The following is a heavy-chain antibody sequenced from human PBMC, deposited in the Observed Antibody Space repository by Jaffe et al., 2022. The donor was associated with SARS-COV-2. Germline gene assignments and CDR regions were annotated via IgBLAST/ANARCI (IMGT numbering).Heavy chain of an antibody. J-gene: IGHJ5*02. CDR3: ARRRAWERLGGGDWFDP. Sequence: QLQLQESGPGLVKPSETLSLTCTVSSDSISSSNYFWDWIRQPPGKGLEWIGSIPYSGITYYNPSLKSRVTMSVDTSKNQVSLKLSSVTAADTAVYYCARRRAWERLGGGDWFDPWGQGTLVTVSS. CDR1: SDSISSSNYF. V-gene: IGHV4-39*01. D-gene: IGHD1-26*01. CDR2: IPYSGIT.